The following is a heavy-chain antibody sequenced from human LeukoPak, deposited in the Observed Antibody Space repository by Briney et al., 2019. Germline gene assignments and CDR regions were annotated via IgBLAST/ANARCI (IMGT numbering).Heavy chain of an antibody. D-gene: IGHD3-22*01. CDR2: IYYSGST. CDR3: ARHTAPYDSSGYYYSGELGFDY. J-gene: IGHJ4*02. V-gene: IGHV4-59*08. CDR1: GGSISSYY. Sequence: SETLSLTCTVSGGSISSYYWSWIRQPPGKGLEWIGYIYYSGSTNYNPSLKSRVTISVDTSKNQFSLKLSSVTAADTAVYYCARHTAPYDSSGYYYSGELGFDYWGQGTLVTVSS.